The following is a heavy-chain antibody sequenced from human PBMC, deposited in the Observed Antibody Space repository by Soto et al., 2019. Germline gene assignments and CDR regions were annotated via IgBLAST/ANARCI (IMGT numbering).Heavy chain of an antibody. Sequence: SETLSLTCTVSGGSISSSSYYWGWIRQPPGKGLEWIGSIYYSGSTYYNPSLKSRVTISVDTSKNQFSLKLSSVTAADTAVYYCARAFYGSGSYSDLFDYWGQGTLVTVS. CDR1: GGSISSSSYY. CDR3: ARAFYGSGSYSDLFDY. V-gene: IGHV4-39*01. D-gene: IGHD3-10*01. J-gene: IGHJ4*02. CDR2: IYYSGST.